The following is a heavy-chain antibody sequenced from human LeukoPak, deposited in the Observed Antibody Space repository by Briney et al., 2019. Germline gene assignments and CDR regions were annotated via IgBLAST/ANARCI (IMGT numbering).Heavy chain of an antibody. CDR1: GGSISSYY. J-gene: IGHJ2*01. CDR3: ARGRRDGYTRDFDL. V-gene: IGHV4-59*08. Sequence: SETLSLTCAVSGGSISSYYWSWIRQPPGKGLEWIGYIYYSGSTNYNPSLKSRVTISVDTSKNQFSLKQSSVTAADTAVYYCARGRRDGYTRDFDLWGRGTLVTVSS. CDR2: IYYSGST. D-gene: IGHD5-24*01.